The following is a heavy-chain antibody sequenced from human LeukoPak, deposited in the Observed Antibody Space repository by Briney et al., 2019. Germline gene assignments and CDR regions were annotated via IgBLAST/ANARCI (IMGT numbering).Heavy chain of an antibody. CDR3: AKDVAPHYDILTGYYGPLEYFDY. D-gene: IGHD3-9*01. Sequence: PGGSLRLSCAASGFTFSSYAMHWVRQAPGKGLEWVAVISYDGSNKYYADSVKGRFTISRDNSKNTLYLQMNSLRAEDTAVYYCAKDVAPHYDILTGYYGPLEYFDYWGQGTLVTVSS. J-gene: IGHJ4*02. CDR1: GFTFSSYA. V-gene: IGHV3-30-3*01. CDR2: ISYDGSNK.